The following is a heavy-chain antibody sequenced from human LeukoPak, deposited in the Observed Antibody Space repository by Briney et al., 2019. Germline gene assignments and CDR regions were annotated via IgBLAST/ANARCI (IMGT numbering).Heavy chain of an antibody. Sequence: PGGSLRLSCAASGFTFSSYAMSWVRQAPGKGLEWVSAISGSGGSTYYADSVKGRFTISRDNSKNTLYLQMNSLRAEDTAVYYCVRGVAAAGTVDFDYWRQGTLVTVSS. CDR2: ISGSGGST. J-gene: IGHJ4*02. D-gene: IGHD6-13*01. V-gene: IGHV3-23*01. CDR1: GFTFSSYA. CDR3: VRGVAAAGTVDFDY.